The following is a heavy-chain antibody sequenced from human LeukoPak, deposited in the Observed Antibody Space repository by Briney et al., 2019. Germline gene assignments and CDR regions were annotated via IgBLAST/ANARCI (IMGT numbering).Heavy chain of an antibody. CDR1: GGSISSCY. V-gene: IGHV4-59*01. CDR3: ARTFMITFGGVIEYFEH. D-gene: IGHD3-16*02. J-gene: IGHJ4*02. CDR2: IYHSGST. Sequence: SETLSLTCTVSGGSISSCYWSWIRQPPGKGLEWIGAIYHSGSTNYNPSLKSRVTISVDMSKNQFSLNLSSVTAADTAVYYCARTFMITFGGVIEYFEHWGQGTLVTVSS.